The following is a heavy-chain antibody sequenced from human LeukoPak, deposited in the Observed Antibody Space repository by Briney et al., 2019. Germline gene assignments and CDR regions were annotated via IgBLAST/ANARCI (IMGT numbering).Heavy chain of an antibody. D-gene: IGHD5-18*01. CDR3: VSPRGFSYGYFDY. J-gene: IGHJ4*02. V-gene: IGHV4-39*01. CDR2: IYYSKNT. CDR1: GVSISSSSYH. Sequence: PSETLSLTCTVSGVSISSSSYHWDWIRQPPGKGLEWIGSIYYSKNTYYNPSLKSRVTISADTSKNQFSLTLGSVSATDTAVYYCVSPRGFSYGYFDYWGQGTLVTVSS.